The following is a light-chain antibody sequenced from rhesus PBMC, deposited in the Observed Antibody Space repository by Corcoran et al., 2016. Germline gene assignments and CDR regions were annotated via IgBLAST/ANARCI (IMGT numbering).Light chain of an antibody. J-gene: IGKJ2*01. Sequence: EIVMTQSPATLSLSPGETATLSRRASESVGSYLAWYQQKPGQAPKPLVHSAYFRATGIPDRFRGSGFRTEFPLTISSLEPEDVGVYHCQQYNDLLSFGQGTKVEIK. CDR2: SAY. CDR3: QQYNDLLS. CDR1: ESVGSY. V-gene: IGKV3-40*03.